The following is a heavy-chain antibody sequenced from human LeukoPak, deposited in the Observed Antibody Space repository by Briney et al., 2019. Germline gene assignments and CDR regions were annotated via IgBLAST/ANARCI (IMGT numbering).Heavy chain of an antibody. CDR3: ARDNYYGSGKYFDY. CDR2: ISAYNGNT. D-gene: IGHD3-10*01. J-gene: IGHJ4*02. V-gene: IGHV1-18*01. Sequence: ASVKVSCKASGYTFTSYAMHWVRQAPGQRLEWMGWISAYNGNTNYAQKLQGRVTMTTDTSTSTAYMELRSLRSDDTAVYYCARDNYYGSGKYFDYWGQGTLVTVSS. CDR1: GYTFTSYA.